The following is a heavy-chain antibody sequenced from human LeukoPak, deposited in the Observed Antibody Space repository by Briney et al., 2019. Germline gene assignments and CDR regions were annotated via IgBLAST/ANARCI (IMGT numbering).Heavy chain of an antibody. CDR3: ATLQKYFFDD. J-gene: IGHJ4*02. V-gene: IGHV4-59*08. CDR2: IYYSGST. CDR1: GASIRSYY. D-gene: IGHD4-11*01. Sequence: SETLSLTCTVSGASIRSYYWSWIRQPPGKGLEWIGYIYYSGSTNCNPSLKSRVTLSLDTSKNQFSLRLNSVTAADTAVYYCATLQKYFFDDWGQGTLVTVSS.